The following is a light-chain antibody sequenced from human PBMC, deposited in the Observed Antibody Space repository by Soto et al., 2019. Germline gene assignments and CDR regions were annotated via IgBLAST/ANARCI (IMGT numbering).Light chain of an antibody. J-gene: IGKJ4*01. CDR1: QSVSST. Sequence: EIVMTQSPATRSVSPGERATLSCRASQSVSSTLAWYQQKPGQTPKLLIYVASTRATGIPARFSGSGSGTELTLTISSLQYEDFAVYYCQQYNVWPLPFGGGTKVDFK. CDR2: VAS. CDR3: QQYNVWPLP. V-gene: IGKV3-15*01.